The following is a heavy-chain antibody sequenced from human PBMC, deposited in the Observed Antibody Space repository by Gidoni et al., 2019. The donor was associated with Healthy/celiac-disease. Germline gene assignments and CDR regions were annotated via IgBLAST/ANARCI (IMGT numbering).Heavy chain of an antibody. CDR1: GFTFRSYD. D-gene: IGHD3-22*01. J-gene: IGHJ3*02. V-gene: IGHV3-21*01. CDR2: ISSSSSYI. Sequence: EVQLVESGGGLVKPGGSLRLSCAASGFTFRSYDMTWVRQAPGKGLEWVSSISSSSSYIYYADSVKGRFTISRDNAKNSLYLQMNSLRAEDTAVYYCARERGLRNYYDSSGYNAFDIWGQGTMVTVSS. CDR3: ARERGLRNYYDSSGYNAFDI.